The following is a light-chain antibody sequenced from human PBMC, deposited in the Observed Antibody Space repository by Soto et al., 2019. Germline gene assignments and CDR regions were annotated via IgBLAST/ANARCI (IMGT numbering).Light chain of an antibody. Sequence: DVVMTQSPLSVPVTLGQPASISCRSSQGLVHSDGNTYLSWHQQTPGQPPRRLIFKVSNRDSGVPDRFSGSGSGTDFTLKISRVEAEDVGIYYCMQATYWPWTFGQGTRVEIK. CDR2: KVS. J-gene: IGKJ1*01. CDR3: MQATYWPWT. V-gene: IGKV2-30*02. CDR1: QGLVHSDGNTY.